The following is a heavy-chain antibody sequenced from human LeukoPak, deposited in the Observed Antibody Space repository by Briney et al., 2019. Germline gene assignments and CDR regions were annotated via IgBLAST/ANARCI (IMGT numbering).Heavy chain of an antibody. D-gene: IGHD2-15*01. Sequence: TGGSLRLSCAASGFTFTNAWMSWVRQAPGKGLEWVSSISSSSSYIYYADSVKGRFTISRDNAKNSLYLQMNSLRAEDTAVYYCARSPPTIVVVVAADFDYWGQGTLVTVSS. CDR2: ISSSSSYI. V-gene: IGHV3-21*01. CDR3: ARSPPTIVVVVAADFDY. CDR1: GFTFTNAW. J-gene: IGHJ4*02.